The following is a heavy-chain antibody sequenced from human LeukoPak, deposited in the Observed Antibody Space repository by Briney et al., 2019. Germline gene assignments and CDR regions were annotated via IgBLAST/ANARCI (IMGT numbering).Heavy chain of an antibody. CDR1: GGSISSYY. V-gene: IGHV4-4*07. J-gene: IGHJ4*02. Sequence: SETLSLTCTVSGGSISSYYWSWIRQPAGKGLEWIGRIYTSGSTNYNPSLKSRVTISVDTSKNQFSLKLSSVTAADTAVYYCARLSHDSSGYYPDYWGQGTLVTVSS. CDR2: IYTSGST. D-gene: IGHD3-22*01. CDR3: ARLSHDSSGYYPDY.